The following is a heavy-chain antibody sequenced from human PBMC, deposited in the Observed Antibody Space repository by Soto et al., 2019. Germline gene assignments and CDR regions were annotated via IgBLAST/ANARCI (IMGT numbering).Heavy chain of an antibody. J-gene: IGHJ6*02. D-gene: IGHD2-2*01. Sequence: PGGSLRLSCEVSGLTYSTAWMHWVRQAPGKGLVWVSSINRDGSVTNYADSVKGRFTISRDSAEKTLYSQINSLRADGTGVYYCARDDIVVGPYMRIWGQGTTVTVSS. V-gene: IGHV3-74*01. CDR2: INRDGSVT. CDR3: ARDDIVVGPYMRI. CDR1: GLTYSTAW.